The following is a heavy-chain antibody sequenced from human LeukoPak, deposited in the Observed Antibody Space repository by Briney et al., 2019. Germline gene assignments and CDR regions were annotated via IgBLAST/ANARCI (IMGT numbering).Heavy chain of an antibody. Sequence: SETLSLTCTVSGYSISSGYYWGWIRQPPGKGLEWIGSFYHTGSTYYNPSLKSRVTISVDTSKNQFSLRLSSVTAADTAVYYCARVSYDNAFDIWGQGTMVTVSS. CDR2: FYHTGST. V-gene: IGHV4-38-2*02. D-gene: IGHD5-12*01. CDR1: GYSISSGYY. CDR3: ARVSYDNAFDI. J-gene: IGHJ3*02.